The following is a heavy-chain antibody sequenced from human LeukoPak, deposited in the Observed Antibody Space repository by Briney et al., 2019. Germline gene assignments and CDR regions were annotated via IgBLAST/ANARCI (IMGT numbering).Heavy chain of an antibody. Sequence: GGSPRLSCAASGFTFSSFAMQWVRPAPGKGLEWVAVISYAGSNKYYRDSVEGRFNISRDNSKNTLDLQMNNLKTEDTAVYYCSSVLDYWGQGILVTVSS. CDR3: SSVLDY. J-gene: IGHJ4*02. CDR1: GFTFSSFA. CDR2: ISYAGSNK. V-gene: IGHV3-30-3*01.